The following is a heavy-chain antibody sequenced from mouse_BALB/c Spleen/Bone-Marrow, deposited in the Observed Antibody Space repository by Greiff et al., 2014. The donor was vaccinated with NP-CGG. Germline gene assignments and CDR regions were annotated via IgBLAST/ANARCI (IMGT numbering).Heavy chain of an antibody. D-gene: IGHD2-14*01. V-gene: IGHV1-5*01. CDR2: IYPGNSDT. J-gene: IGHJ2*01. Sequence: EVQLQQSGTVLARPGAAVKMSCKASGYTFSNYWMHWVKQRPGQGLEWIGTIYPGNSDTTYNQKFKGKAKLTAVTSTSTAYMELSSLTNEDSAVYYCTTRVRSDFDYWGQGTTLTVSS. CDR1: GYTFSNYW. CDR3: TTRVRSDFDY.